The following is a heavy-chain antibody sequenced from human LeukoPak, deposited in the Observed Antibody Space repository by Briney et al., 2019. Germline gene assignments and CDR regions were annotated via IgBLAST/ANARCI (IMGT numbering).Heavy chain of an antibody. D-gene: IGHD2-2*01. V-gene: IGHV3-74*01. CDR3: SREHALGDF. Sequence: PGGSLRLSCAASGFTFTTYWMHWVRQAPGKGLVWVSHINSDGSITSYADSVKGRFTISRDNAKNTLYLQMNSLRAEDTAVYYCSREHALGDFWGQGSLVTVSS. J-gene: IGHJ4*02. CDR2: INSDGSIT. CDR1: GFTFTTYW.